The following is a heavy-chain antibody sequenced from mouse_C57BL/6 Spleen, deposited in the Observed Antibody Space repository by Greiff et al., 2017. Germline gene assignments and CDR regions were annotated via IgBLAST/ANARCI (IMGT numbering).Heavy chain of an antibody. D-gene: IGHD1-1*01. V-gene: IGHV1-59*01. Sequence: VQLQQPGAELVRLGTSVKLSCKASGYTFTSYWMHWVKQRPGQGLEWIGVIDPSDSYTNYNQKFKGKATLTVDTSSSTAYMQLSSLTSEDSAVYYCARRGYYGSSYVDYWGQGTTLTVSS. CDR2: IDPSDSYT. CDR3: ARRGYYGSSYVDY. J-gene: IGHJ2*01. CDR1: GYTFTSYW.